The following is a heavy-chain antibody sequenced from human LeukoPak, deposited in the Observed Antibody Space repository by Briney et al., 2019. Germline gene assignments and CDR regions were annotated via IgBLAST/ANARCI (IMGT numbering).Heavy chain of an antibody. CDR1: GYRFTSYW. Sequence: GESLKISCKGSGYRFTSYWIGWVRQMPRKGLEWKGISYVGDSDTRYSPSFQGRVTISADKSISTAYLQWSSLKASDTAMYYCARGSSGWYYYFDYWGQGTLVTVSS. CDR3: ARGSSGWYYYFDY. J-gene: IGHJ4*02. V-gene: IGHV5-51*01. CDR2: SYVGDSDT. D-gene: IGHD6-19*01.